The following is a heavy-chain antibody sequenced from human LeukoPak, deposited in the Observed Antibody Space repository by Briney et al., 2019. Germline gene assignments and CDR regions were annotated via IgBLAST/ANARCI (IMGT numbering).Heavy chain of an antibody. D-gene: IGHD3-3*01. Sequence: ASVKVSCKASGYTFTSYDINWVRQATGQGLEWMGWMNPNSGNTGYAQKFQGRVTMTRNTSISTAYMELSSLRSEDTAVYYCAKDVIAIFGVVRGEPDFDYWGQGTLVTVSS. CDR3: AKDVIAIFGVVRGEPDFDY. V-gene: IGHV1-8*01. CDR2: MNPNSGNT. J-gene: IGHJ4*02. CDR1: GYTFTSYD.